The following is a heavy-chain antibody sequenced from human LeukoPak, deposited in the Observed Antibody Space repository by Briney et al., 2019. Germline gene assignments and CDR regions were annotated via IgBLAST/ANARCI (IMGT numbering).Heavy chain of an antibody. D-gene: IGHD3-22*01. CDR3: ARDRYYYDSSGDAFDI. CDR2: INQSGST. CDR1: GGSFRDYH. J-gene: IGHJ3*02. Sequence: PSETLSLTCAVYGGSFRDYHWSWIRQPPGKGLEWIGEINQSGSTKYNPSLKSRVTISVDKSKNQFSLKLSSVTAADTAVYYCARDRYYYDSSGDAFDIWGQGTMVTVSS. V-gene: IGHV4-34*01.